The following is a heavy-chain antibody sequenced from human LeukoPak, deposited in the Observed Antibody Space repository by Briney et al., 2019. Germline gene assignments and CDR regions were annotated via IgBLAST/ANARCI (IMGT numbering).Heavy chain of an antibody. D-gene: IGHD6-13*01. CDR2: ISYDGSNK. V-gene: IGHV3-30*18. CDR1: GFTFRSYG. CDR3: AKGQIAAAGTDDAFDI. Sequence: QAGGSLRLSCTASGFTFRSYGMNWVRQAPGKGLEWVAVISYDGSNKYYADSVKGRFTISRDNSKNTLYLQMNSLRAEDTAVYYCAKGQIAAAGTDDAFDIWGQGTMVTVCS. J-gene: IGHJ3*02.